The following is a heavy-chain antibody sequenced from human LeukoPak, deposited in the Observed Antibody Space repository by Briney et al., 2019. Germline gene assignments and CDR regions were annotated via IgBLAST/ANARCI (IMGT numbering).Heavy chain of an antibody. J-gene: IGHJ3*01. CDR3: AKLMRHMMEDVLDL. Sequence: GRSLRLSCAGSGFIFNNYAMHWVRQPPGKGLEWVSGISWNSGSIDYADSVKGRFTVSRDNSKNTLYLQMNSLRAADTAVYYCAKLMRHMMEDVLDLWGQGTVVTVSS. D-gene: IGHD3-16*01. V-gene: IGHV3-9*01. CDR1: GFIFNNYA. CDR2: ISWNSGSI.